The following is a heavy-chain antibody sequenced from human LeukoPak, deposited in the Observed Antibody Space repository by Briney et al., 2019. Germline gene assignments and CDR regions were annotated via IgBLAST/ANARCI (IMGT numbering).Heavy chain of an antibody. CDR2: ISVYNGNT. CDR3: ARDGEAAGQKLTDY. CDR1: GCTFTSYG. Sequence: ASVKVSCKASGCTFTSYGITWVRQAPGQGLEWMGWISVYNGNTNYAQKLQGRVTMTTDTSTSTAYMELRSLRSDDTAIYYCARDGEAAGQKLTDYWGQGTLVTVSS. J-gene: IGHJ4*02. V-gene: IGHV1-18*01. D-gene: IGHD6-13*01.